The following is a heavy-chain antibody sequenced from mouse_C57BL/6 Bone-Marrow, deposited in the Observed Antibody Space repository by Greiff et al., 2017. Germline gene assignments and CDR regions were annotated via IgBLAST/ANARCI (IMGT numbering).Heavy chain of an antibody. CDR1: GFTFSDYG. J-gene: IGHJ3*01. V-gene: IGHV5-17*01. Sequence: DVQLQESGGGLVKPGGSLKLSCAASGFTFSDYGMHWVRQAPEKGLEWVAYISSGSSTIYYADTVKGRFTISRDNAKNTLFLQMTSLRSEDTAMYYCARLGLLRFAYWGQGTLGTVSA. CDR2: ISSGSSTI. D-gene: IGHD2-3*01. CDR3: ARLGLLRFAY.